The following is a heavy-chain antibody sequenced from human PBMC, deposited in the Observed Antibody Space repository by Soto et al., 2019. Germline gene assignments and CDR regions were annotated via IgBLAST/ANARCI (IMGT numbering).Heavy chain of an antibody. D-gene: IGHD4-4*01. V-gene: IGHV2-5*02. CDR3: AHTPLYSTSDAFDI. CDR1: GFSLSTSGVG. CDR2: IYWDDDK. Sequence: QITLKESGPTLVKPTQTLTLTCTFSGFSLSTSGVGVGWIRQPPGKALEWLALIYWDDDKRYSPSLKSRLTITTDTSKNQVVLTMTNMDPVDTATYYCAHTPLYSTSDAFDIWGQGTMVTVSS. J-gene: IGHJ3*02.